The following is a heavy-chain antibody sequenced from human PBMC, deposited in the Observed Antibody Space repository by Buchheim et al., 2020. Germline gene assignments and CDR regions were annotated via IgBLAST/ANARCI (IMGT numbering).Heavy chain of an antibody. D-gene: IGHD1-26*01. J-gene: IGHJ4*02. CDR3: AKRWEGLGKSLDH. Sequence: EVQLLESGGGLVQPGTSLRLSCAASGFTFNRYAMNWVRQAPGKGLEWVSGMSARGNITSYADSVKGRYTISRDNSKNMMYLQMNSLRAEDTAVYYCAKRWEGLGKSLDHWGQGTL. CDR1: GFTFNRYA. CDR2: MSARGNIT. V-gene: IGHV3-23*01.